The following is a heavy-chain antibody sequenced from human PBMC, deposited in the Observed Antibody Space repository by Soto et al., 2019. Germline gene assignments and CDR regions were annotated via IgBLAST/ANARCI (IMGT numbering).Heavy chain of an antibody. D-gene: IGHD2-2*01. J-gene: IGHJ5*02. CDR2: ISGSGGST. CDR1: GFTFSSYA. CDR3: AKDLAVVPAAANWFDP. Sequence: VGSLRLSCAASGFTFSSYAMSWVRQAPGKGLEWVSAISGSGGSTYYADSVKGRFTISRDNSKNTLYLQMNSLRAEDAAVYYCAKDLAVVPAAANWFDPWGQGTLVTVSS. V-gene: IGHV3-23*01.